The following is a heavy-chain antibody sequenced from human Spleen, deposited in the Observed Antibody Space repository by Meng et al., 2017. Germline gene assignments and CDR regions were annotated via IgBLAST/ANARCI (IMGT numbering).Heavy chain of an antibody. CDR2: INTNTGNP. V-gene: IGHV7-4-1*02. Sequence: QVQLVDSGSELNKLGASVKDSCRASGYTLTKHAINWVRQAAGQGLDCVVWINTNTGNPTYAQDFTGRFVFSLDTSVSTAYLQISSLKTDDTAVYYCARGSLEADEDPGWGQGTLVTVSS. CDR3: ARGSLEADEDPG. D-gene: IGHD6-13*01. J-gene: IGHJ4*02. CDR1: GYTLTKHA.